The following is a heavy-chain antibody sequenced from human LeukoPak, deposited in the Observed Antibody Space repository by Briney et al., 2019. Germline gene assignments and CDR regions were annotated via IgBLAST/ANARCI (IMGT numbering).Heavy chain of an antibody. CDR3: ARGRIASGAYYYYMDV. CDR2: INHSGST. Sequence: PSETLSLTCTVSGGSISSYYWSWLRQPPGKGLEWIGEINHSGSTIYNPSFKSRVTISVDTSKNQVSLKLSSVTAADTAVYYCARGRIASGAYYYYMDVWGKGTTVTVSS. D-gene: IGHD2-21*01. J-gene: IGHJ6*03. V-gene: IGHV4-34*01. CDR1: GGSISSYY.